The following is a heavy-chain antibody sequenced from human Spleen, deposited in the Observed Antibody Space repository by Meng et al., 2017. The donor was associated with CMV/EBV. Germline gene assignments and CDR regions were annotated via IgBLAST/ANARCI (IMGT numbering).Heavy chain of an antibody. J-gene: IGHJ5*02. Sequence: ETLSLTCAASGFTFSSFDMNWVRQAPGKGLEWVSSISSSRNSIYYADSVKGRFTISRDNAKNSLYLQMNSLRAEDTAVYYCARDLPPVPARFDPWGQGTLVTVSS. V-gene: IGHV3-21*01. D-gene: IGHD2-2*01. CDR1: GFTFSSFD. CDR2: ISSSRNSI. CDR3: ARDLPPVPARFDP.